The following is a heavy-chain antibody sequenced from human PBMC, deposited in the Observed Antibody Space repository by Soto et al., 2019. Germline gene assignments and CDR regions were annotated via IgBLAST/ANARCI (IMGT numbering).Heavy chain of an antibody. Sequence: PGGSLRLSCAASGFTFSSYGMNWVRQPPGKGLEWVSGISSSGSSTYYADSVKGRFTISRDNSKNTLHLQMNSLRAEDTAVYYCAKKLSGSYSFDYWGQGTLVTVSS. CDR2: ISSSGSST. CDR1: GFTFSSYG. CDR3: AKKLSGSYSFDY. D-gene: IGHD1-26*01. J-gene: IGHJ4*02. V-gene: IGHV3-23*01.